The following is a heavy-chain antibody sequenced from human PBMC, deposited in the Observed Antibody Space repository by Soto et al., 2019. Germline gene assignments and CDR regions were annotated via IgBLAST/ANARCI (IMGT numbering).Heavy chain of an antibody. CDR2: IVSNGVST. CDR3: ARGGSHFDY. J-gene: IGHJ4*02. CDR1: GFTFSSYA. Sequence: SLRLSCAASGFTFSSYAMHWVRQAPGKGLEYVSAIVSNGVSTYYANSVKGRFTISRDNSKNTLYLQMGSLRAEDMAVYYCARGGSHFDYWGQGTLVTVS. V-gene: IGHV3-64*01. D-gene: IGHD2-15*01.